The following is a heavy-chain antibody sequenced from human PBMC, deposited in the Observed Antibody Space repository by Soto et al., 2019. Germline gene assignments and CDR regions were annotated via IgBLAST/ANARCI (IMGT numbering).Heavy chain of an antibody. D-gene: IGHD3-3*01. CDR3: ARDQAAIFGVVITRSFDY. V-gene: IGHV3-33*01. CDR2: IWYDGSNK. Sequence: GGSLRLSCAASGFTFSSYGMHWVRQAPGKGLEWVAVIWYDGSNKYYADSVKGRFTISRDNSKNTLYLQMNSLRAEDTAVYYCARDQAAIFGVVITRSFDYWGQGTLVTVSS. J-gene: IGHJ4*02. CDR1: GFTFSSYG.